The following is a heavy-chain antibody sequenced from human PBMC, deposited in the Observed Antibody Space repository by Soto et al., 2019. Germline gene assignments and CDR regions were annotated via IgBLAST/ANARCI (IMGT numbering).Heavy chain of an antibody. V-gene: IGHV3-30*18. Sequence: GGSLRLSCAASGFTFSSYGMHWVRQAPGKGLEWVAVISYDGSNKYYADSVKGRFTISRDNSKNTLYLQMNSLRAEDTAVYYCAKDFVMSWFGDLPWFDPWGQGTLVTVSS. CDR3: AKDFVMSWFGDLPWFDP. J-gene: IGHJ5*02. D-gene: IGHD3-10*01. CDR2: ISYDGSNK. CDR1: GFTFSSYG.